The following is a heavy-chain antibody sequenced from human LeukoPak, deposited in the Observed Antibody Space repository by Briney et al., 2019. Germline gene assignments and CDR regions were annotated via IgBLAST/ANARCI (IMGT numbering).Heavy chain of an antibody. D-gene: IGHD2/OR15-2a*01. Sequence: GGSLTLSCAASGFTFSTSVMHWVRQPAGKGLEYVSGIISNGGSTYYISSVNGRFTISRDNSKNTLYLQTGSLRRKDMAVYYCARVARDDFYAIDIWGKGTTVTVPS. CDR3: ARVARDDFYAIDI. CDR1: GFTFSTSV. J-gene: IGHJ3*02. CDR2: IISNGGST. V-gene: IGHV3-64*01.